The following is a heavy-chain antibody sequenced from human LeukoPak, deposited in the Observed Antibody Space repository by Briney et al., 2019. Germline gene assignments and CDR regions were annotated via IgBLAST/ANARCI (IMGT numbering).Heavy chain of an antibody. CDR3: ASGGKWFGELLPPDY. CDR2: INHSGST. D-gene: IGHD3-10*01. Sequence: SETLSLTCAVYGGSFIGYYWSWIRQPPGKGLEWIGEINHSGSTNYNPSLKSRVTISVDTSKNQFSLKLSSVTAADTAVYYCASGGKWFGELLPPDYWGQGTLVTVSS. V-gene: IGHV4-34*01. CDR1: GGSFIGYY. J-gene: IGHJ4*02.